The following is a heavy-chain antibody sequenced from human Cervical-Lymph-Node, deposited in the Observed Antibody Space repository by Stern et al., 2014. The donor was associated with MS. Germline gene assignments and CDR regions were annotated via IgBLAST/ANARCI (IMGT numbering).Heavy chain of an antibody. CDR2: INGDGRTT. D-gene: IGHD5-24*01. V-gene: IGHV3-74*01. Sequence: EVQLVESGGGLVQPGGSLRLSCAASGFTFSTYWMYWVRQAPGKGLVWVSRINGDGRTTTYADSVKGRFAISRDIAKNTLYLQMNSLRAEDTAVYYCARAQRDGNNNQNHWIDTWGQGSLVTVSS. J-gene: IGHJ5*02. CDR1: GFTFSTYW. CDR3: ARAQRDGNNNQNHWIDT.